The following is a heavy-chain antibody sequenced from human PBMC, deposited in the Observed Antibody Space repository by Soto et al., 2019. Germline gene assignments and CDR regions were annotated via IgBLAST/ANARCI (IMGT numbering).Heavy chain of an antibody. CDR3: ARANIAAAGTIFDP. D-gene: IGHD6-13*01. J-gene: IGHJ5*02. V-gene: IGHV4-61*08. Sequence: QVKLQESGPGLVKPSETRSVTCTVSGDSVSSGAYYWSWVRQPPGKGLEWIGYIYYNAITNYNPSLKSRVTILVDTSKSEISLTLNSVTAADTAVYYCARANIAAAGTIFDPWGQGVLVTVSA. CDR1: GDSVSSGAYY. CDR2: IYYNAIT.